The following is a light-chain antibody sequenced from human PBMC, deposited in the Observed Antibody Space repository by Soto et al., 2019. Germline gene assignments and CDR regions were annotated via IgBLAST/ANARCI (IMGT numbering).Light chain of an antibody. Sequence: QSALTQPASVSGSPGQSITISCTGTVSDVGGYDSVSWYQQHPGRAPKLIIYGVNNRPSGVPDRFSGSKSDTSASLAITGLQAEDEADYYCQSYDISLSGFYVFGTGTKLTVL. V-gene: IGLV2-14*03. J-gene: IGLJ1*01. CDR1: VSDVGGYDS. CDR3: QSYDISLSGFYV. CDR2: GVN.